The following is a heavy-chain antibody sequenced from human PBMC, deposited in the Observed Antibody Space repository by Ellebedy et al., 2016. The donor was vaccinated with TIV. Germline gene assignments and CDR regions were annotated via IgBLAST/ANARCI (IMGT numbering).Heavy chain of an antibody. CDR3: TRRGRYGDYAVQVNSWFDR. CDR2: IYQDGSVQ. D-gene: IGHD4-17*01. CDR1: GFSFRSYW. Sequence: GGSLRLSCAATGFSFRSYWMSWVRQAPGKGLEWVANIYQDGSVQYYLDSVKGRFTISRDNAINSLFLQMNSLRAGDTAVYYCTRRGRYGDYAVQVNSWFDRWGRGTLVTVSS. V-gene: IGHV3-7*01. J-gene: IGHJ5*02.